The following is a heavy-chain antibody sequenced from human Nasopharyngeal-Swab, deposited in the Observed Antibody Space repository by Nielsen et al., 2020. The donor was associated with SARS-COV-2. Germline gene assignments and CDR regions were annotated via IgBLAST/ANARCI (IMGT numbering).Heavy chain of an antibody. Sequence: SETLSLTCAISGGSFSNYYWSWLRQPTGKCPEVIGEVDGSGTSYYSPSLESRVTISRDLSRNQFSLELTSVTPEDTAVYYCARGARSSGSSSFSLYWFFDLWGRGTLVTVSS. CDR3: ARGARSSGSSSFSLYWFFDL. D-gene: IGHD6-6*01. V-gene: IGHV4-34*01. J-gene: IGHJ2*01. CDR1: GGSFSNYY. CDR2: VDGSGTS.